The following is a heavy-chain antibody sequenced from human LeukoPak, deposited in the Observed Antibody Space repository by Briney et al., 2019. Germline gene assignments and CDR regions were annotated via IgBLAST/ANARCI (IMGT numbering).Heavy chain of an antibody. CDR1: GFTFSSYA. V-gene: IGHV3-23*01. CDR2: ISGSGGST. D-gene: IGHD2-2*01. CDR3: AKAFLRGYCSSTSCYEDFDY. J-gene: IGHJ4*02. Sequence: GGSLRLSCAASGFTFSSYAMSWVRQAPGKGLEWVSAISGSGGSTYYADSVKGRFTISRDNSKNTLYLQMNSLRAEDTAVYYCAKAFLRGYCSSTSCYEDFDYWGQGTLVTVSS.